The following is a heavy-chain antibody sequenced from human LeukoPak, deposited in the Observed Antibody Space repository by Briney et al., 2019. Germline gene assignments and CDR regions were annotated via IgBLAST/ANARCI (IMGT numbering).Heavy chain of an antibody. CDR3: ARSYYDISMGWYFDY. CDR1: GYTFTSYA. CDR2: ININTGNP. Sequence: ASVKVSCKASGYTFTSYAMNWVRQAPGRGLEWMGWININTGNPTYAQGFTGRFVFSLDTSVSTAYLQISSLKAEDTAVYYCARSYYDISMGWYFDYWGQGTLVTVSS. D-gene: IGHD3-9*01. J-gene: IGHJ4*02. V-gene: IGHV7-4-1*02.